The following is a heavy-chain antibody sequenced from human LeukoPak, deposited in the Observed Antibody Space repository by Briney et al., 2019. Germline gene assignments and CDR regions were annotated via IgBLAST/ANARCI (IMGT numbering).Heavy chain of an antibody. CDR1: GFTFSSYA. CDR2: ISGSGGST. J-gene: IGHJ4*02. V-gene: IGHV3-23*01. CDR3: AKFLVRGSGY. D-gene: IGHD5-12*01. Sequence: GGSLRRSCAGSGFTFSSYAMSGVRQAPGKGLEWVSAISGSGGSTYYADSVKGRFTISRDNSKNTLYLQMNSLRAEDTAVYYCAKFLVRGSGYWGQGTLVTVSS.